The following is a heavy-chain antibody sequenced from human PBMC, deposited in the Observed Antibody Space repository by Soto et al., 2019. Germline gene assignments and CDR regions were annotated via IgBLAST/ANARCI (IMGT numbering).Heavy chain of an antibody. CDR3: ARIKLLWLGESPEAPFDY. D-gene: IGHD3-10*01. Sequence: GASVKVSCKASGYTFTSYAMHWVRQAPGQRLEWMGWINAGNGNTKYSQKFQGRVTITRDTSASTAYMEPSSLRSEDTAVYYCARIKLLWLGESPEAPFDYWGQGTLVTVSS. CDR1: GYTFTSYA. CDR2: INAGNGNT. V-gene: IGHV1-3*01. J-gene: IGHJ4*02.